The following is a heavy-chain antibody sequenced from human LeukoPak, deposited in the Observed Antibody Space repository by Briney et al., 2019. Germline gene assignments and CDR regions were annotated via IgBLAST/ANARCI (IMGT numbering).Heavy chain of an antibody. D-gene: IGHD4-23*01. CDR3: ARDLGGGNAFDY. Sequence: GGSLTLSCAASGVSFSSSGMHWVRQAPGKGLEWVAVIWYDGSNKWYADSVKGRFTISRDNSKNTLYLQMNSLRAEDTAVYYCARDLGGGNAFDYWGQGTLVTVSS. CDR2: IWYDGSNK. J-gene: IGHJ4*02. V-gene: IGHV3-33*01. CDR1: GVSFSSSG.